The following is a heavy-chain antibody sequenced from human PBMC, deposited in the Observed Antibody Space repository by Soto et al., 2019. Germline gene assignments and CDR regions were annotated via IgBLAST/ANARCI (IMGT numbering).Heavy chain of an antibody. V-gene: IGHV3-7*01. D-gene: IGHD3-10*01. CDR2: IKQDGSEK. CDR3: ARAGSGSGRYGMDV. CDR1: GFTFSSYW. Sequence: GGSLRLSCAASGFTFSSYWMSWVRQAPGKGLEWVANIKQDGSEKYYVDSVKGRFTISRDNAKNSLYLQMNSLRAEDTAVYYCARAGSGSGRYGMDVWGQGTTVTVSS. J-gene: IGHJ6*02.